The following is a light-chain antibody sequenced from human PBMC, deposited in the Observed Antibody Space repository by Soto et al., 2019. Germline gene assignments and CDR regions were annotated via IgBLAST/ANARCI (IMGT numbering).Light chain of an antibody. J-gene: IGKJ1*01. Sequence: DIQMTQSPSTLSASVGDRVTITCRASQSISSWLAWYQQKPGTAPKLLIYKASSLEGGVPSRFSGSGSGTEFTLTISSLQPDDFATYYCQQYNSYSWTFGQGTKVDI. CDR3: QQYNSYSWT. CDR2: KAS. V-gene: IGKV1-5*03. CDR1: QSISSW.